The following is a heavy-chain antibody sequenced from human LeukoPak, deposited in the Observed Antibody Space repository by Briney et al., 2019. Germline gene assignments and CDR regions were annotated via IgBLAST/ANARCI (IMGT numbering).Heavy chain of an antibody. CDR1: GFTFSSYG. D-gene: IGHD2-8*01. CDR2: ISGSGGST. V-gene: IGHV3-23*01. Sequence: PGRSLRLSCAASGFTFSSYGMHWVRQAPGKGLEWVSAISGSGGSTYYADSVKGRFTISRDNSKNTLYLQMNSLRAEDTAVYYCAKTREGIVLRDGMDVWGQGTTVTVSS. J-gene: IGHJ6*02. CDR3: AKTREGIVLRDGMDV.